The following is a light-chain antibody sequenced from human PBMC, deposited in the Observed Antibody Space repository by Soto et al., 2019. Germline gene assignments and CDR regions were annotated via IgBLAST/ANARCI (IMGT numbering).Light chain of an antibody. Sequence: DIQMTQSPSTLSASVGDTVTITCRASQSISNWLAWYQQKPGQPPKLLIIKASTLESGVPPRFSGSGSGTEFTLTISSLQPDDFATFYCQQYDRFPYTFGQGTKLEIK. J-gene: IGKJ2*01. CDR2: KAS. CDR1: QSISNW. CDR3: QQYDRFPYT. V-gene: IGKV1-5*03.